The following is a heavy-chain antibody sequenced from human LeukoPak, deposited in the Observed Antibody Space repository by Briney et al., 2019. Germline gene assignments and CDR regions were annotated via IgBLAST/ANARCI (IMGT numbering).Heavy chain of an antibody. CDR1: GFTFRSHG. D-gene: IGHD4-17*01. CDR3: TRLYGDFDY. V-gene: IGHV3-30*02. CDR2: IHYGGSEK. Sequence: HPGGSLRLSCAASGFTFRSHGMHWVRQAPGKGLEWVAFIHYGGSEKKYADSVKGRFTISRDDSKNTAYLQMNSLKTEDTAVYYCTRLYGDFDYWGQGTLVTVSS. J-gene: IGHJ4*02.